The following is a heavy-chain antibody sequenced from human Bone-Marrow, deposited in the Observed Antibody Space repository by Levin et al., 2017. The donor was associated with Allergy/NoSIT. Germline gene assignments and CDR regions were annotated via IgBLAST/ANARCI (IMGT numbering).Heavy chain of an antibody. J-gene: IGHJ6*01. V-gene: IGHV3-11*01. D-gene: IGHD6-19*01. CDR1: GFTFSDYY. CDR3: ARAAFSRGWGSGMDV. Sequence: GGSLRLSCAASGFTFSDYYMSWIRQAPGKGLEWVAYMSSAGTSIYYADSVKGRFTISRDNGKNSLYLQMKSLRAEDTAVYYCARAAFSRGWGSGMDVWGQGTTVTVSS. CDR2: MSSAGTSI.